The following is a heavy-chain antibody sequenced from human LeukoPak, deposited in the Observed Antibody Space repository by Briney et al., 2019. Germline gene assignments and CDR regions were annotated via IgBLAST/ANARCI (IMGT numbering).Heavy chain of an antibody. CDR3: AKTGSVRGSY. CDR1: GFTFSSYD. D-gene: IGHD3-10*01. CDR2: ISSSSSTI. J-gene: IGHJ4*02. Sequence: GGSLRLSCAGTGFTFSSYDMNWVRQAPGKGLEWVSYISSSSSTIYYADSVKGRFTISRDNAKNSLYLQMNSLRAKDTAVYYCAKTGSVRGSYWGQGTLVTVSS. V-gene: IGHV3-48*01.